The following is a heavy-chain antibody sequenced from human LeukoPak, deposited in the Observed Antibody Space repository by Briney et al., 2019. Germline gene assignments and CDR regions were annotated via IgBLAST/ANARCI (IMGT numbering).Heavy chain of an antibody. V-gene: IGHV4-38-2*02. CDR3: ARIRGITIFGVVSYYFDY. Sequence: SETLSLTCTVSGYSISSGYYWGWIRQPPGKGLEWIGSIYHSGSTYYNPSLKSRVTISVDTSKNQFSLKLSSVTAADTAVYYCARIRGITIFGVVSYYFDYWGQGTLVTVSS. CDR2: IYHSGST. CDR1: GYSISSGYY. D-gene: IGHD3-3*01. J-gene: IGHJ4*02.